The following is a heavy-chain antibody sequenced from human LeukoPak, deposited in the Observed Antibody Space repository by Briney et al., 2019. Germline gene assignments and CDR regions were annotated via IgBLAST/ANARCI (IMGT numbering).Heavy chain of an antibody. CDR3: AVLPGIAVAVIDY. V-gene: IGHV3-23*01. CDR1: GFTFSSYS. D-gene: IGHD6-19*01. Sequence: GGSLRLSCAASGFTFSSYSMNWVRQAPGKGLEWVSAISGSGGSTYYADSVKGRFTISRDNSKNTLYLQMNSLRAEDTAVYYCAVLPGIAVAVIDYWGQGTLVTVSS. J-gene: IGHJ4*02. CDR2: ISGSGGST.